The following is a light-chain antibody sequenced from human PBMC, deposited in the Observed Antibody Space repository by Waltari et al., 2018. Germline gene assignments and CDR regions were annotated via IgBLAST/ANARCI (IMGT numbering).Light chain of an antibody. J-gene: IGLJ2*01. Sequence: QSALTQPRPVSGSPGQSVTISCTGTSSDVGGYNYVSWYQQHPGKAPKLMIYEVSKRPSGVPDRFSGSKSGNTASLTISGLQAEDEADYYCCSYAGSYLVVFGGGTKLTVL. CDR2: EVS. CDR3: CSYAGSYLVV. V-gene: IGLV2-11*01. CDR1: SSDVGGYNY.